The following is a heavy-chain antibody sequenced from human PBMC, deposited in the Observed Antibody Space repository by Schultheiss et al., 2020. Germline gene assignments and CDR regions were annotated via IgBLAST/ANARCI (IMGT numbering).Heavy chain of an antibody. D-gene: IGHD2-21*02. J-gene: IGHJ6*02. CDR2: IYYSGST. CDR1: GGSFSGYY. V-gene: IGHV4-34*01. Sequence: SETLSLTCAVYGGSFSGYYWSWIRQPPGKGLEWIGYIYYSGSTNYNPSLKSRVTISVDTSKNQFSLKLSSVTAADTAVYYCATLTGVVVTAIPVGGYYYYGMDVWGQGTTVTVSS. CDR3: ATLTGVVVTAIPVGGYYYYGMDV.